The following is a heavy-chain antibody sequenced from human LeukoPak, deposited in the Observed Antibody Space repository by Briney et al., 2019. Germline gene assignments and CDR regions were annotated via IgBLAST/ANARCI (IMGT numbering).Heavy chain of an antibody. CDR3: TREVSGSLYFDY. D-gene: IGHD1-26*01. CDR2: INIDGSSG. Sequence: GGSLRLSCAASGFSFRSYWMHWVRQAPGKGLVWVSRINIDGSSGSYADSVEGRFTISRANAKTTLYLQMNSLRAEDTAVYYCTREVSGSLYFDYWGQGTLVTASS. J-gene: IGHJ4*02. V-gene: IGHV3-74*01. CDR1: GFSFRSYW.